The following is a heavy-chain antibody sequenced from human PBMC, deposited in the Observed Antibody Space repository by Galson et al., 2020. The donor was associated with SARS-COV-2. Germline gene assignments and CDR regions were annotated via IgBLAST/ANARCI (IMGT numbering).Heavy chain of an antibody. CDR2: IKPNTGGT. CDR1: GYTFTDYY. V-gene: IGHV1-2*06. J-gene: IGHJ4*02. D-gene: IGHD6-19*01. Sequence: ASVKVSCKASGYTFTDYYVHWVRQAPGQGLEWMGRIKPNTGGTNQAQEFKGRVTMTRDTSISTAYMELSSLTSDDTAVYYCATWHYTSGWPDYWGQGTLVTVSS. CDR3: ATWHYTSGWPDY.